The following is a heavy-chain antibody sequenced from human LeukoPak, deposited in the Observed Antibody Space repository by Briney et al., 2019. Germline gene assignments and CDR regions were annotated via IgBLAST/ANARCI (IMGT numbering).Heavy chain of an antibody. CDR1: GFTFSSYA. J-gene: IGHJ4*02. V-gene: IGHV3-23*01. Sequence: GGSLRLSCAASGFTFSSYAMSWVRQAPGKGLEWVSNISGSGSGGSTYYADSVKGRFTISRDNSKNTLYLQMNSLRAGDTAIYYCAKSGLIRFDYWGQGTLVTVSS. D-gene: IGHD2-15*01. CDR3: AKSGLIRFDY. CDR2: ISGSGSGGST.